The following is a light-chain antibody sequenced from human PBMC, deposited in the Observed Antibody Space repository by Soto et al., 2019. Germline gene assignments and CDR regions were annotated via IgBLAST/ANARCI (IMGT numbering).Light chain of an antibody. CDR2: GNS. V-gene: IGLV1-40*01. CDR1: SSNIGAGYD. CDR3: QSYDSSPSVLYV. Sequence: QSALTQPPSVSGAPGQRVTISCTGGSSNIGAGYDVHWYQQLPGTAPKLLIYGNSNRPSGVPDRFSGSKSGTSASLAITGLQAEDEADYYCQSYDSSPSVLYVFGTGTKVTVL. J-gene: IGLJ1*01.